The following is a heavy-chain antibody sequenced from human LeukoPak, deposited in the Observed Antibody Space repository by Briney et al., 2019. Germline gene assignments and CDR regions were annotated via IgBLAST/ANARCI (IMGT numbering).Heavy chain of an antibody. CDR1: GYTFTSYG. CDR3: ARSPAGVVYWFDP. J-gene: IGHJ5*02. D-gene: IGHD3-10*01. V-gene: IGHV1-18*03. Sequence: ASVKVSCKASGYTFTSYGISWVRQAPGQGLEWMGWISGYNGNTNYAQNLQGRVTMTTDTSTSTVYMELRSLRSEDMAVYYCARSPAGVVYWFDPWGQGTLVTVSS. CDR2: ISGYNGNT.